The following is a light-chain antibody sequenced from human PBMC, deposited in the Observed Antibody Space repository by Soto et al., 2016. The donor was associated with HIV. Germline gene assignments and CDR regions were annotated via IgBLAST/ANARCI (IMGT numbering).Light chain of an antibody. J-gene: IGLJ2*01. CDR3: QVWDSSTDHVI. CDR2: QDS. V-gene: IGLV3-1*01. Sequence: SYALTQPPSVSVSPGQTASITCSGDNLGDTFVCWYHQRPGQSPVLVIYQDSKRPSGIPERSSGSNSGNTATLTITSVEAGDEADYYCQVWDSSTDHVIFGGGTRLTVL. CDR1: NLGDTF.